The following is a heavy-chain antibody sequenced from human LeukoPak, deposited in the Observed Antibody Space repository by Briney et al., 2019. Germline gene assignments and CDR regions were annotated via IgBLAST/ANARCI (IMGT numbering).Heavy chain of an antibody. CDR3: AKGTFGELLYFDY. Sequence: GGSLRLSCAASGFTFSSYGMHGVRQAPGKGLEWVAFIRYDGSNKYYADSVKGRFTISRDNSKNTLYLQMNSLRAEDTAVYYCAKGTFGELLYFDYWGQGTLVTVSS. V-gene: IGHV3-30*02. CDR2: IRYDGSNK. D-gene: IGHD3-10*01. J-gene: IGHJ4*02. CDR1: GFTFSSYG.